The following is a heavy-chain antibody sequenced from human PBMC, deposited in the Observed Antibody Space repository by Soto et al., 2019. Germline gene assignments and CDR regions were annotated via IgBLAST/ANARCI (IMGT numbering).Heavy chain of an antibody. V-gene: IGHV3-9*01. D-gene: IGHD6-19*01. Sequence: EVQLVESGGGLVQPGRSLRLSCAASGFTFDDYAMHWVRQAPGKGLEWVSGISWNSGSIGYADSVKGRFTISRDNAKNSLYLQMNSLRAEDTALYYCAKDIGSAWGQGTLVTVSS. CDR2: ISWNSGSI. CDR1: GFTFDDYA. CDR3: AKDIGSA. J-gene: IGHJ5*02.